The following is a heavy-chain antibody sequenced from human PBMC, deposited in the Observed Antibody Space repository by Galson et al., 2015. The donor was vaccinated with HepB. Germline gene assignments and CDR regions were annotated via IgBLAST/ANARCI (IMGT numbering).Heavy chain of an antibody. D-gene: IGHD6-19*01. Sequence: SLRLSCAASGLIFSNAWMSWVRQAPGRGLEWVGRIKSETDGETTDYAAPVKGRFIISRDDSKNTLYLQMNSLKTEDTAVYYCTTDIAVAGHFDYWGQGTQVTVSS. CDR1: GLIFSNAW. CDR2: IKSETDGETT. CDR3: TTDIAVAGHFDY. V-gene: IGHV3-15*01. J-gene: IGHJ4*02.